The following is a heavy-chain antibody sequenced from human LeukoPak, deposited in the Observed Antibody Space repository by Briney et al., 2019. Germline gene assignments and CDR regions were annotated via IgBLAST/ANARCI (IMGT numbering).Heavy chain of an antibody. V-gene: IGHV1-46*01. CDR3: ARGSNGYYTYFDY. CDR2: INPSGGST. CDR1: GYTFTNYY. J-gene: IGHJ4*02. D-gene: IGHD3-22*01. Sequence: ASVNVSCKASGYTFTNYYMHWVRQAPGQGLEWMGIINPSGGSTNYAQKFQGRVTMTRDTSTRTVYMELSSLRSEDTAVYYCARGSNGYYTYFDYWGQGTLVTVSS.